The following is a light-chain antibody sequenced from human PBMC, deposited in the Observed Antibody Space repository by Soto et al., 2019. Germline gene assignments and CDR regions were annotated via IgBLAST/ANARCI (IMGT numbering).Light chain of an antibody. CDR3: QQYNRYSLWT. V-gene: IGKV1-5*01. CDR2: DAS. CDR1: QRMTSW. J-gene: IGKJ1*01. Sequence: DIQLTQSPSTLSASVGDRVTITCRASQRMTSWLAWYQQKPGKAPKVLIYDASSWESGVPDRFSGSESGTEFTLTISSLQPDDFATYYCQQYNRYSLWTFGQGTKVDIK.